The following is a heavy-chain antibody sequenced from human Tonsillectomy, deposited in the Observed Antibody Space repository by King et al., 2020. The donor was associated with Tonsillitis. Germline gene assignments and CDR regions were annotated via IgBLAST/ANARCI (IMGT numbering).Heavy chain of an antibody. CDR1: GGSISSSSYY. CDR3: ARRRVTYYYDRVTGMDV. V-gene: IGHV4-39*01. Sequence: QLHESGPGLVKPSETLSLTCTVSGGSISSSSYYCGWIRQPPGKGLEWIGSIYYSGSTYYNPSLKSRVTISVDTSKNQFSLKLSSVTAADTAVYYCARRRVTYYYDRVTGMDVWGQGSTVTVSS. CDR2: IYYSGST. D-gene: IGHD3-22*01. J-gene: IGHJ6*02.